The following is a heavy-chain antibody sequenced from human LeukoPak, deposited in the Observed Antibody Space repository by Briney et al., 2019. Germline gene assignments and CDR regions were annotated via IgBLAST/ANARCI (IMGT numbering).Heavy chain of an antibody. D-gene: IGHD2-2*01. CDR1: GFTFSSYS. CDR3: ARDSIVVVPAASFDY. J-gene: IGHJ4*02. V-gene: IGHV3-21*01. Sequence: GGSLRLSCAASGFTFSSYSMNWVRQAPGKGLEWVSSISSSSSYIYYADSVKGRFTISRDNAKNSLYLQMNSLRAEDTAVYYCARDSIVVVPAASFDYWGQGTLVTVSS. CDR2: ISSSSSYI.